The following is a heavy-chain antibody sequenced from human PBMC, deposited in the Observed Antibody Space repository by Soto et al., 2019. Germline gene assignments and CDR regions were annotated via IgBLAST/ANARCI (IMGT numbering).Heavy chain of an antibody. CDR2: IYYSGST. Sequence: QLQLQESGPGLVKPSETLSLTCTVSGGSISSRGYYWGWIRQPPGKGLEWIGTIYYSGSTYYNPSLKRRFTISVDTSKNQFSLKLSSVTAADTAVYYCATSNWFDPWGQGTLVTVSS. V-gene: IGHV4-39*01. J-gene: IGHJ5*02. CDR3: ATSNWFDP. CDR1: GGSISSRGYY.